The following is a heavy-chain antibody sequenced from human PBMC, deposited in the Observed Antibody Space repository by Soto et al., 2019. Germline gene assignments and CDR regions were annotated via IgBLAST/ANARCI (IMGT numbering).Heavy chain of an antibody. CDR2: IYYSGRT. CDR3: ARQRTTVVTQAYFDH. V-gene: IGHV4-39*01. Sequence: ETLFLTSIVSCESITRSSDYWGWISKPLAIVLEWIGSIYYSGRTYYNPSFKSRVNISIDTSKNKFPLKLSSVTATDTAVYYCARQRTTVVTQAYFDHWGQGALVTVSS. CDR1: CESITRSSDY. D-gene: IGHD2-21*02. J-gene: IGHJ4*02.